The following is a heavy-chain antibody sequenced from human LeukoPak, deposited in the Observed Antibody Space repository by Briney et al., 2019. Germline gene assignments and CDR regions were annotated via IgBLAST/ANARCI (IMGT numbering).Heavy chain of an antibody. V-gene: IGHV4-34*01. J-gene: IGHJ4*02. CDR2: INHSGST. CDR3: AKHTFRRLIDY. CDR1: GGSFSGYY. Sequence: SETLSLTCAVYGGSFSGYYWSWIRQPPGKGLEWIGEINHSGSTNYNPSLKSRVTISVDTSKNQFSLKLSSVTAADTAVYYCAKHTFRRLIDYWGQGTLVTVSS. D-gene: IGHD2/OR15-2a*01.